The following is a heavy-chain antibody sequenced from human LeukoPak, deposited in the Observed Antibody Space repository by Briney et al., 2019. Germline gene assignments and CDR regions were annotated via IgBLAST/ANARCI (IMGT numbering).Heavy chain of an antibody. CDR2: IYPGDSDA. Sequence: GESLKISCEGSGYPFSSYWIAWVRQQPGKGLEWMGIIYPGDSDATYNPSFQGQVTISGDKFMNTAYLQWSSLKASDTAIYYCARRSRGYCSDTSCHFDYWGQGTLVTVSS. V-gene: IGHV5-51*01. D-gene: IGHD2-15*01. CDR1: GYPFSSYW. J-gene: IGHJ4*02. CDR3: ARRSRGYCSDTSCHFDY.